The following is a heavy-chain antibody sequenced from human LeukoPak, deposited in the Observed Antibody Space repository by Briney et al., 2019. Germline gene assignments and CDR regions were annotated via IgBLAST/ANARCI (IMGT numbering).Heavy chain of an antibody. CDR2: ISSSSSYI. CDR1: GFTFSSYS. Sequence: KTGGSLRLSWAASGFTFSSYSMNWVRQAPGRGLAWVSSISSSSSYIYYADSVKGRFTISRDNAKNSLYLQMNSLRAEDTAVYYCARDKQWLVQSYWGQGTLVTVSS. CDR3: ARDKQWLVQSY. J-gene: IGHJ4*02. D-gene: IGHD6-19*01. V-gene: IGHV3-21*01.